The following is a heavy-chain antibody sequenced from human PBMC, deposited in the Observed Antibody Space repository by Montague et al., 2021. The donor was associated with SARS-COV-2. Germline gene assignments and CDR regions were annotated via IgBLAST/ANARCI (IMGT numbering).Heavy chain of an antibody. D-gene: IGHD5-24*01. CDR2: IYYSGST. J-gene: IGHJ6*02. CDR1: GGSISSGGYY. CDR3: ARVSVEMATMGVYYYYGMDV. V-gene: IGHV4-31*03. Sequence: TCTVSGGSISSGGYYWSWIRQHPGKGLEWIGYIYYSGSTYYNPSLKSRVTISVDTSKNQFSLKLSSVTAADTAVYYCARVSVEMATMGVYYYYGMDVWGQGTTVTVSS.